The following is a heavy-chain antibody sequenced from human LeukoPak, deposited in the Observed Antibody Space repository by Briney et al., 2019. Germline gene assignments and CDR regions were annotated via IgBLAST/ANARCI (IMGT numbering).Heavy chain of an antibody. J-gene: IGHJ4*02. CDR3: AKDLSGSYDY. V-gene: IGHV3-23*01. CDR2: LSGSGGTT. CDR1: GFTVSSNY. Sequence: GGSLRLSCAASGFTVSSNYMSWVRQAPGKGLEWVSALSGSGGTTYYADSVKGRFTISRDNSKNTLSLQINSLRAEDTAIYYCAKDLSGSYDYWGQGTLVTVSS. D-gene: IGHD1-26*01.